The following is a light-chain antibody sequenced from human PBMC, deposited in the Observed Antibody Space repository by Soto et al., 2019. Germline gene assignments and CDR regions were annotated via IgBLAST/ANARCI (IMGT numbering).Light chain of an antibody. CDR3: CSYTSSRTYV. CDR1: SSDVLPYNY. J-gene: IGLJ1*01. Sequence: QSSLTKPASVSGSPGQLITISCHGTSSDVLPYNYVSWYQQHPGKAPRLMIYDVSNRPSGVSNRFSGSKSGNTASLSISGLQAEDEADYYCCSYTSSRTYVFGTGTKVTVL. CDR2: DVS. V-gene: IGLV2-14*01.